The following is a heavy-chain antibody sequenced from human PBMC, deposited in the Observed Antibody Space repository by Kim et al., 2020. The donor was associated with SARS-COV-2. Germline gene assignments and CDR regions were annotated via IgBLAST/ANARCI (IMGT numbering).Heavy chain of an antibody. CDR2: IKQDGSEK. CDR3: ARDPSIAAAGTRYYFDY. J-gene: IGHJ4*02. CDR1: GFTFSSYW. Sequence: GGSLRLSCAASGFTFSSYWMSWVRQAPGKGLEWVANIKQDGSEKYYVDSVKGRFTISRDNAKNSLYLQMNSLRAEDTAVYYCARDPSIAAAGTRYYFDYWGQGTLVTVSS. D-gene: IGHD6-13*01. V-gene: IGHV3-7*03.